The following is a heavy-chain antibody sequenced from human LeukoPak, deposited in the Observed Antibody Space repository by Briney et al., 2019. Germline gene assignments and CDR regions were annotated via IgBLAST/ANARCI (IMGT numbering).Heavy chain of an antibody. V-gene: IGHV1-2*02. D-gene: IGHD4-17*01. Sequence: ASVKVSCRASGYTFTGYYMHWVRQAPGQGLEWMGWINPNSGGTNYAQKFQGRVTMTRDTSISTAYMELSRLRSDDTAVYYCARAGGATVTPGYYYYMDVWGKGTMVTISS. CDR1: GYTFTGYY. CDR2: INPNSGGT. CDR3: ARAGGATVTPGYYYYMDV. J-gene: IGHJ6*03.